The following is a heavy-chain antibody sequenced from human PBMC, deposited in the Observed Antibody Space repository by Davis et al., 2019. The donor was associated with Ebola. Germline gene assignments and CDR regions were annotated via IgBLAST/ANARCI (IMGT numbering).Heavy chain of an antibody. CDR2: ISAYNGNT. CDR3: ARDLFWGHYGSGSYDY. D-gene: IGHD3-10*01. Sequence: ASVTVSCKASGYTFTSYGISWVRQAPGQGLEWMGWISAYNGNTNYAQKLQGRVTMTTDTSTSTAYMELRSLRSDDTAVYYCARDLFWGHYGSGSYDYWGQGTLVTVSS. J-gene: IGHJ4*02. V-gene: IGHV1-18*01. CDR1: GYTFTSYG.